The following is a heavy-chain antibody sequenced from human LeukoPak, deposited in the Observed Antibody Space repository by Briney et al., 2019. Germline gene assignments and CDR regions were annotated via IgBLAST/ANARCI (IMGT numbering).Heavy chain of an antibody. V-gene: IGHV3-30*18. Sequence: GGSLRLSCAASGFTFSSYGMHWVRQAPGKGLEWVAVISYDGSNKYYADSVKGRFTISRDNSKNTLYLQMNSLRAEDTALYYCAKDISPGGTETLYYYYGMDVWGQGTTVTVSS. CDR2: ISYDGSNK. J-gene: IGHJ6*02. CDR3: AKDISPGGTETLYYYYGMDV. D-gene: IGHD3-16*01. CDR1: GFTFSSYG.